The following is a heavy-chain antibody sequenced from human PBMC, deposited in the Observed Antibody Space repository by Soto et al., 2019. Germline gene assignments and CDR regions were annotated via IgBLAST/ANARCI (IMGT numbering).Heavy chain of an antibody. Sequence: SETLSLTCAVYGGSFSGYYWSWIRQPPGKGLEWIGEINHSGSTNYNPSLKSRVTISVDTSKNQFSLKLSSVTAADTAVYYCARGGFGELYYYYYDAMDVWGQGTTVT. CDR3: ARGGFGELYYYYYDAMDV. J-gene: IGHJ6*02. V-gene: IGHV4-34*01. CDR2: INHSGST. D-gene: IGHD3-10*01. CDR1: GGSFSGYY.